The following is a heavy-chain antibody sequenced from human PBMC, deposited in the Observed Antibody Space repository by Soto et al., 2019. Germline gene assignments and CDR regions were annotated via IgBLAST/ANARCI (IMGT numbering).Heavy chain of an antibody. CDR3: AKDLTRQLAYWLDP. V-gene: IGHV1-2*02. CDR1: GFSFTGYY. J-gene: IGHJ5*02. Sequence: GASVKVSCKASGFSFTGYYIHWLRQAPGQGLEWMGWINAHSGGTEYAQKFQGRFTLTRDTSIATAYLTLTSLTSDDTALYYCAKDLTRQLAYWLDPWGQVTQVTVSS. CDR2: INAHSGGT. D-gene: IGHD6-6*01.